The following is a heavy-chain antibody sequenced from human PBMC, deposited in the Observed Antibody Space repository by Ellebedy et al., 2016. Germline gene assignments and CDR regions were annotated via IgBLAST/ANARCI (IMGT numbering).Heavy chain of an antibody. CDR3: ARDGVDMVPTTHMYYFDY. CDR1: GGAFSGYY. D-gene: IGHD5-12*01. V-gene: IGHV4-34*01. CDR2: INHSGTT. J-gene: IGHJ4*02. Sequence: SETLSLXXAVYGGAFSGYYWTWIRQPPGKGLEWVGEINHSGTTNYNPSLKSRVLISIDTSKDQFSLKLTSVTAADTAIYYCARDGVDMVPTTHMYYFDYWGQGTLVTVSS.